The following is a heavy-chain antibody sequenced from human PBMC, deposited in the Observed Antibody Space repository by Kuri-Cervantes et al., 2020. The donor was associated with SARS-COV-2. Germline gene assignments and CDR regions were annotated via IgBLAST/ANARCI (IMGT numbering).Heavy chain of an antibody. CDR1: GFTFSSYS. J-gene: IGHJ4*02. CDR2: ISSSSSTI. V-gene: IGHV3-48*04. D-gene: IGHD2-2*01. CDR3: ARGREANQLPPGY. Sequence: ETLSLTCAASGFTFSSYSMNWVRQAPGKGLEWVSYISSSSSTIYYADSVKGRFTISRDNAKNSLYLQMNSLRAEDTAVYYCARGREANQLPPGYWGQGTLVTVSS.